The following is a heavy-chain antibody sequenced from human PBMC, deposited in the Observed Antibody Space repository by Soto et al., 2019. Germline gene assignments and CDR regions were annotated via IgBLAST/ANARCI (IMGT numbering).Heavy chain of an antibody. V-gene: IGHV1-18*01. CDR2: ISAYNGNT. Sequence: ASVKVSCKASGYTFTSYGISWVRQAPGQGLEWMGWISAYNGNTNYAQKLQGRVTMTTDTSTSTAYMELRSLRSDDTAVYYCARDWREPVLRFFLGGYYMDVWGKGTTVTVSS. D-gene: IGHD3-3*01. CDR3: ARDWREPVLRFFLGGYYMDV. J-gene: IGHJ6*03. CDR1: GYTFTSYG.